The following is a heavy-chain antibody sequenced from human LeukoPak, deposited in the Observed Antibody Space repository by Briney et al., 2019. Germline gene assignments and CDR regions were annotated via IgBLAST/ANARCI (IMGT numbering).Heavy chain of an antibody. CDR3: ARVCRSGSYRSRYFDL. J-gene: IGHJ2*01. D-gene: IGHD1-26*01. CDR2: IYYSGST. V-gene: IGHV4-34*01. CDR1: GGSFSGYY. Sequence: SETLSLTCAVYGGSFSGYYWSWIRQPPGKGLEWIGSIYYSGSTNYNPSLKSRVTISVDTSKNQFSLKLSSVTAADTAVYYCARVCRSGSYRSRYFDLWGRGTLVTVSS.